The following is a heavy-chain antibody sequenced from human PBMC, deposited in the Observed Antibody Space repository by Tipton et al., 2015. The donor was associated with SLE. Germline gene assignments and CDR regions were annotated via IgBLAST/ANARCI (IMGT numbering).Heavy chain of an antibody. CDR3: ARERAATIFGVVIIPVLDY. CDR2: ISSSSSYI. CDR1: GFTFSSYS. Sequence: GSLRLSCAASGFTFSSYSINWVRQAPGKGLEWVSSISSSSSYIYYADSVKGRFTISRDNAKNSLYLQMNSLRAEDTAVYYCARERAATIFGVVIIPVLDYWGQGTLVTVSS. D-gene: IGHD3-3*01. J-gene: IGHJ4*02. V-gene: IGHV3-21*01.